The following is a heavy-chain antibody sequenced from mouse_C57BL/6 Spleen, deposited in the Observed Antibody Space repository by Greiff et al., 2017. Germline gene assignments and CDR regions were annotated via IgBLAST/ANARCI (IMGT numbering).Heavy chain of an antibody. J-gene: IGHJ4*01. CDR3: ASYYDAYYYAMDY. CDR2: IDPANGNT. CDR1: GFNIKNTY. V-gene: IGHV14-3*01. D-gene: IGHD2-4*01. Sequence: EVQLVESVAELVRPGASVKLSCTASGFNIKNTYMHWVKQRPEQGLEWIGRIDPANGNTKYAPKFQGKATITADTSSNTAYLQLSRLTSEDTAIYYCASYYDAYYYAMDYWGQGTSVTVSS.